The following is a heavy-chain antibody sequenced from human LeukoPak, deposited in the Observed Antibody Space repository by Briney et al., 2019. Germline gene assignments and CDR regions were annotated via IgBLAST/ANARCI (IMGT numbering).Heavy chain of an antibody. J-gene: IGHJ4*02. Sequence: APVKVSCKASGYTFTSYYMHWVRQAPGQGLEWMGIINPSGGSTSYAQKFQGRVTMTRDMSTSTVYMELSGLRSEDTAVYYCTRNNNICSGGSCYLGSAGDYWGQGTLVTVSS. CDR1: GYTFTSYY. D-gene: IGHD2-15*01. V-gene: IGHV1-46*01. CDR2: INPSGGST. CDR3: TRNNNICSGGSCYLGSAGDY.